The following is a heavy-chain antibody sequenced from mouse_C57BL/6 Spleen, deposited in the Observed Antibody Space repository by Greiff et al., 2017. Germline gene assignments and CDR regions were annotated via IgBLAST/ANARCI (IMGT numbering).Heavy chain of an antibody. CDR1: GYAFSSSW. Sequence: QVQLQQSGPELVKPGASVKISCKASGYAFSSSWMNWVKQRPGKGLEWIGRIYPGDGDTNYNGKFKGKATLTADKSSSTAYMQLSSLTSEDSAVYFCAREGYRDRAMDYWGQGTSVTVSS. CDR2: IYPGDGDT. D-gene: IGHD2-14*01. J-gene: IGHJ4*01. V-gene: IGHV1-82*01. CDR3: AREGYRDRAMDY.